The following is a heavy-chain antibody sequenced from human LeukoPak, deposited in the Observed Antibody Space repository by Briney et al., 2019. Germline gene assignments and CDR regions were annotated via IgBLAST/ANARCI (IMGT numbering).Heavy chain of an antibody. V-gene: IGHV1-8*03. D-gene: IGHD3-10*01. Sequence: ASVKVSCKASGYTFTSYDINWVRQATGQGLEWMGWMNPNSGNTGYAQKFQGRVTITRNTSISTAYMELSRLRSDDTAVYYCARTPHYYGSGSRLDYWGQGTLVTVSS. J-gene: IGHJ4*02. CDR2: MNPNSGNT. CDR3: ARTPHYYGSGSRLDY. CDR1: GYTFTSYD.